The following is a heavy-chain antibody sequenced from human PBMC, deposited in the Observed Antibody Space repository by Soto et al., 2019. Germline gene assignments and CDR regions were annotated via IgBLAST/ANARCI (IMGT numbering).Heavy chain of an antibody. J-gene: IGHJ5*02. V-gene: IGHV1-46*01. CDR2: INPGAGGR. CDR3: AREAFGRDYSNDRWFDT. Sequence: QVQLVQSGAEVREPGASVKVSCKASGYTVTSYYIHWVRQAPGQGFEWIGIINPGAGGRSYAQKFQGRVTLTRDTSASTVYMELSSLRSDDKAVYHCAREAFGRDYSNDRWFDTWGQGTLVTVSS. D-gene: IGHD4-4*01. CDR1: GYTVTSYY.